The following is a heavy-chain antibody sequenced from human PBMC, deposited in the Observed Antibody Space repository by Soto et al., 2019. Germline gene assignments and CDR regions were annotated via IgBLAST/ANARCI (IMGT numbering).Heavy chain of an antibody. CDR3: SRRAPEAFDP. Sequence: NPSGTLSLTGTVSGASISRRPYCGAWVRQPPGKGLEWVGRLCYSGNYYRPCLKSRVTTSVDTSKPQLSLNLTSVTAADTVIYYCSRRAPEAFDPWGQGTLVTVSS. V-gene: IGHV4-39*01. J-gene: IGHJ5*02. CDR2: LCYSGN. CDR1: GASISRRPYC.